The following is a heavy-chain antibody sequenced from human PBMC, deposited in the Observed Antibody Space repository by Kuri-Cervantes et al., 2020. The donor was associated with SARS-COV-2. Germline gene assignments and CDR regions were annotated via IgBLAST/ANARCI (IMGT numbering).Heavy chain of an antibody. CDR3: ARDAGALFDY. CDR1: GFTFSIYG. J-gene: IGHJ4*02. D-gene: IGHD1-26*01. V-gene: IGHV3-30*04. CDR2: ITYDGSNK. Sequence: GGSLRLSCAASGFTFSIYGLHWVRQAPGKGLEWVAVITYDGSNKYYADSVKGRFTISRDNSKNTLYLQMNSLRAEDTAVYYCARDAGALFDYWGQGTLVTVSS.